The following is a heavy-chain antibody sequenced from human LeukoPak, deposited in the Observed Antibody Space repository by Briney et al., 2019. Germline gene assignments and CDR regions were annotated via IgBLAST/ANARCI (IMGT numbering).Heavy chain of an antibody. CDR2: MSSTGNTI. Sequence: GGSLRLSCAASGFTLSDYYMTWIRQAPGKGLEWVSYMSSTGNTIYYADSVKGRFTVSRVNAKNSLFLQMDSLRAEDTAVYYCARSSDYFTYFGLWGRGSLVTVSS. D-gene: IGHD2/OR15-2a*01. V-gene: IGHV3-11*04. CDR3: ARSSDYFTYFGL. J-gene: IGHJ2*01. CDR1: GFTLSDYY.